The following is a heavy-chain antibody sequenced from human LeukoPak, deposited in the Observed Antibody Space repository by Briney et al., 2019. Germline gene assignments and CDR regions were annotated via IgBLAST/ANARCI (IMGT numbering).Heavy chain of an antibody. V-gene: IGHV3-23*01. J-gene: IGHJ3*02. D-gene: IGHD3-10*01. Sequence: PGGSLRLSCAASGFTLSNYWMHWVRQAPGKGLEWVSAISGSGGSTYYADSVKGRFTISRDNSKNTLYLQVNSLRAEDTAVYYCAKDHDYYASGPIWGQGTMVTVSS. CDR3: AKDHDYYASGPI. CDR2: ISGSGGST. CDR1: GFTLSNYW.